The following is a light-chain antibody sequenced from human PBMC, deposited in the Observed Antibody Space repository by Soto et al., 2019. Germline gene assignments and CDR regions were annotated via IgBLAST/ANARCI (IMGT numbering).Light chain of an antibody. J-gene: IGKJ2*01. CDR1: QSLVYSDGHTY. CDR2: EFS. Sequence: DVVMTQSPLSLPVTLGQPASISCRSSQSLVYSDGHTYLNWFQQRPGQSPRRLIYEFSNRDAGGPDRFRGSGSGTDFTLKISRVEAEDVGVYYCMQGTLLPRTFGQGTKLEIK. V-gene: IGKV2-30*01. CDR3: MQGTLLPRT.